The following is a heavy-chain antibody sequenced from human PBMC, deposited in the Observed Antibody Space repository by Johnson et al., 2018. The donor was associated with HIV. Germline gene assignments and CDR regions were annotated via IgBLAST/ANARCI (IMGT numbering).Heavy chain of an antibody. Sequence: QVLLVESGGDVVQPGRSLRLSCAAFGFDFNTHNIHWVRQAPGKGLEWVTLISYHGSDTYYADSVQGRFTISRDNSKNTLYLQMNSLRAEDTAVYYCARVTQQVVRGGSDAFDIWGQGTMVTVSS. CDR3: ARVTQQVVRGGSDAFDI. J-gene: IGHJ3*02. V-gene: IGHV3-30*04. CDR1: GFDFNTHN. CDR2: ISYHGSDT. D-gene: IGHD4-23*01.